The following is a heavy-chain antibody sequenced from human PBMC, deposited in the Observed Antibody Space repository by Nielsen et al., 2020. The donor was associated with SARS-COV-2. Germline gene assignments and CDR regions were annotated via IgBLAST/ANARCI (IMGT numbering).Heavy chain of an antibody. CDR2: INAGNGNT. D-gene: IGHD5-18*01. Sequence: ASVKVSCKTSGYTFTKYAVHWVRQAPGQRLEWMGWINAGNGNTKYSQKFQGRVTITRDTSASTAYMELSSLRSEDTAVYYCAREEGGYSYGCFDIWGQGTMVTVSS. CDR3: AREEGGYSYGCFDI. CDR1: GYTFTKYA. J-gene: IGHJ3*02. V-gene: IGHV1-3*01.